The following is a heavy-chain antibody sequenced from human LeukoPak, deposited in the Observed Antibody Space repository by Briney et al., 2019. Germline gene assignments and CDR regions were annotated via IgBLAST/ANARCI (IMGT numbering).Heavy chain of an antibody. Sequence: SETLSLTCAVYGGSFSGYYWSWIRQHPGKGLEWIGYIYYSGSTYYNPSLKSRVTISVDTSKNQFSLKLSSVTAADTAVYYCARVVVPYYFDYWGQGTLVTVSS. CDR2: IYYSGST. CDR1: GGSFSGYY. V-gene: IGHV4-31*11. J-gene: IGHJ4*02. CDR3: ARVVVPYYFDY. D-gene: IGHD2-2*01.